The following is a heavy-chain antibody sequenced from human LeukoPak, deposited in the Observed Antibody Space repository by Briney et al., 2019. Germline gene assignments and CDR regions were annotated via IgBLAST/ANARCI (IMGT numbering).Heavy chain of an antibody. CDR1: GDSVSSNSVA. D-gene: IGHD1/OR15-1a*01. CDR2: TYYRSKWYI. Sequence: SQTLSLTCAVSGDSVSSNSVAWNWIRQTPSRGLEWLGRTYYRSKWYIEYAESVRSRMTINADTSKNQCSLQLNSVSPEDTAVYYCAREREHSFDYWGQGTLVTVSS. V-gene: IGHV6-1*01. CDR3: AREREHSFDY. J-gene: IGHJ4*02.